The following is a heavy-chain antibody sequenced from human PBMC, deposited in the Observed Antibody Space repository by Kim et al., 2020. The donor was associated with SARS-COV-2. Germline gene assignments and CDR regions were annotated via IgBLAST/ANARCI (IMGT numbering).Heavy chain of an antibody. Sequence: SETLSLTCTVSGGSIIGYHWSWIRQAPGKGLEYIGYFHHSGVTNYNPSLKSRVTISVGTSDNQFSLRLNSVTAADTAVYYCARHDLRGGSYYFWGQGTLV. CDR1: GGSIIGYH. D-gene: IGHD1-26*01. V-gene: IGHV4-59*08. CDR3: ARHDLRGGSYYF. CDR2: FHHSGVT. J-gene: IGHJ4*02.